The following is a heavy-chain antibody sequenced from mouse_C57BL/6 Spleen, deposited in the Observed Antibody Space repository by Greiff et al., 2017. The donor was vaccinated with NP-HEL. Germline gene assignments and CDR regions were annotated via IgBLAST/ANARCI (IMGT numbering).Heavy chain of an antibody. CDR2: IDPETGGT. CDR3: TPMVTTGFDY. J-gene: IGHJ2*01. CDR1: GYTFTDYE. Sequence: VQLQQSGAELVRPGASVTLSCKASGYTFTDYEMHWVKQTPVHGLEWIGAIDPETGGTAYNQKFKGKAILTADKSSSTAYMELRSLTSEDSAVYYCTPMVTTGFDYWGQGTTLTVSS. D-gene: IGHD2-2*01. V-gene: IGHV1-15*01.